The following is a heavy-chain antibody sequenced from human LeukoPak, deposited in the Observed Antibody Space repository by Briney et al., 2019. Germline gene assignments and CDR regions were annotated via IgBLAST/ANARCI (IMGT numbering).Heavy chain of an antibody. CDR2: IYSDGRT. CDR3: ARGLFLSGYLDAFDI. D-gene: IGHD3-22*01. Sequence: PGGSLRLSCAASGFTFSSYSMSWVRQAPGKGLEWVSVIYSDGRTYYADSVKGRCTISRDNSKNTLYLQMNSLRVEDTAVYYCARGLFLSGYLDAFDIWGQGTVVTVSS. CDR1: GFTFSSYS. V-gene: IGHV3-53*01. J-gene: IGHJ3*02.